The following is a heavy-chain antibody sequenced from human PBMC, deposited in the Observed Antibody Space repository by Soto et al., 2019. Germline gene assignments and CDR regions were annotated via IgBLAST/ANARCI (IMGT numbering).Heavy chain of an antibody. CDR3: ARLLNSLGMGWYFDL. Sequence: ASVKVSCKASGYTFTSYYMHWVRQAPGQGLEWMGIINPSGGSTSYAQKFQGRVTMTRDTSTSTVYMELSSLRSEDTAVYYCARLLNSLGMGWYFDLWGRGTLVTVSS. CDR1: GYTFTSYY. J-gene: IGHJ2*01. CDR2: INPSGGST. D-gene: IGHD7-27*01. V-gene: IGHV1-46*01.